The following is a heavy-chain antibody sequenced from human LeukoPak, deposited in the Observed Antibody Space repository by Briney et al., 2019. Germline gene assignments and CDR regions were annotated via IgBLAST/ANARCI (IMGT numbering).Heavy chain of an antibody. J-gene: IGHJ4*02. CDR3: ARVKGAGAHFDY. Sequence: GGSLRLSCAASGFTFSDYYMSRIRQAPGKGLEWVSYISSSGSTIYYADSVKGRFTISRDNAKKSLYLQMHSLRAEDTAFYHCARVKGAGAHFDYWGQGTLVTVSS. CDR2: ISSSGSTI. CDR1: GFTFSDYY. D-gene: IGHD1-26*01. V-gene: IGHV3-11*01.